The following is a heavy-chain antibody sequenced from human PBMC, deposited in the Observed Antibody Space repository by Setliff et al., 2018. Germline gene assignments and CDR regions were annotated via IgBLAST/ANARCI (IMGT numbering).Heavy chain of an antibody. J-gene: IGHJ6*03. Sequence: PGGSLRLSCAASGFTFSSYRMHWVRQAPGKGLEWFSHINSDGSGTSYADSVKGRFTIYRDMAENTLYLQMNSLRAEDTAVYYCARSPRPPTSLDYVDVWGDGTMVSVSS. V-gene: IGHV3-74*01. CDR3: ARSPRPPTSLDYVDV. CDR1: GFTFSSYR. CDR2: INSDGSGT. D-gene: IGHD2-2*01.